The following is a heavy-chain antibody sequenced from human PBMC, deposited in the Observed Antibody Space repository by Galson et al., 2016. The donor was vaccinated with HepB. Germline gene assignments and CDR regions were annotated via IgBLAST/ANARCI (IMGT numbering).Heavy chain of an antibody. CDR1: GFIFSSYS. D-gene: IGHD2-2*02. V-gene: IGHV3-21*01. J-gene: IGHJ4*02. Sequence: SLRLSCAASGFIFSSYSMNWVRQAPGKGLEWISSIGTGGTYIYYADSVKGRFTISRDSAETSVHLQMSGLRVEDTAIYYCARASSSSWSTPYFDSWGQGTLVTVSP. CDR2: IGTGGTYI. CDR3: ARASSSSWSTPYFDS.